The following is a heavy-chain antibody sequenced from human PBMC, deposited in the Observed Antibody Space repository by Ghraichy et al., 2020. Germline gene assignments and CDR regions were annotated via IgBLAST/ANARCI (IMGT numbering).Heavy chain of an antibody. J-gene: IGHJ4*02. Sequence: ASVKVSCKASGYTFTGYHMHWVRQAPGQGLEWMGWINPNSGGTNYAQKFQGRVTMTRDTSISTAYMELSRLRSDDTAVYYCATQRREYYYDSSGYFDYWGQGTLVTVSS. CDR2: INPNSGGT. V-gene: IGHV1-2*02. D-gene: IGHD3-22*01. CDR3: ATQRREYYYDSSGYFDY. CDR1: GYTFTGYH.